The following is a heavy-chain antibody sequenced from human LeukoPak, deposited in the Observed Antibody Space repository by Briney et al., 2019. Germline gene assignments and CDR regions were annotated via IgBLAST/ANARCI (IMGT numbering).Heavy chain of an antibody. CDR2: IYYSGST. CDR1: GDSFTSVTDY. CDR3: ARVDYYDSRADV. D-gene: IGHD3-22*01. Sequence: SETLSLTCTVSGDSFTSVTDYWAWIRQPPGKGLEWIGYIYYSGSTYYNPSLKSRVTISVDTSKNQFSLKLSSVTAADTAVYYCARVDYYDSRADVWGQGTTVTVSS. J-gene: IGHJ6*02. V-gene: IGHV4-30-4*08.